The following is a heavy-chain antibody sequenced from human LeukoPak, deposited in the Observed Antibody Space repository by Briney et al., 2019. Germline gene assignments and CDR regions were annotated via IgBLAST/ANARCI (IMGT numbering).Heavy chain of an antibody. J-gene: IGHJ3*02. V-gene: IGHV3-9*01. Sequence: PGGSLRLSCAASGFTFDDYAMHWVRQAPGKGLEWVSGISWNSGSIGYADSVKGRFTISRDNAKNSLYLQMDSLRAEDTAVYYCARNKEERPVGATRAFDIWGQGTMVTVSS. CDR1: GFTFDDYA. CDR3: ARNKEERPVGATRAFDI. CDR2: ISWNSGSI. D-gene: IGHD1-26*01.